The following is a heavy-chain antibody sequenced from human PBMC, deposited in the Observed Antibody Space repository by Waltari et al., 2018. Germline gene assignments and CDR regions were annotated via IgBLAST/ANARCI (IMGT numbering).Heavy chain of an antibody. CDR1: GGSFSGYY. D-gene: IGHD5-18*01. V-gene: IGHV4-34*01. CDR3: AREGLVDTAMAPPMDV. Sequence: QVQLQQWGAGLLKPSETLSLTCAVYGGSFSGYYWSWIRQPPGKGLEWIGEINHSGSTNYNPSLKSRVTISADTSKNQFSLKLSSVTAADTAVYYCAREGLVDTAMAPPMDVWGQGTTVTVSS. CDR2: INHSGST. J-gene: IGHJ6*02.